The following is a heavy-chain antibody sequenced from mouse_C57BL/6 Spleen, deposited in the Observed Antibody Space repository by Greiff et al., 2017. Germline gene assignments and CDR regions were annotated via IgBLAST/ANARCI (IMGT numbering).Heavy chain of an antibody. D-gene: IGHD3-3*01. Sequence: VKLQESGAELVKPGASVKLSCKASGYTFTEYTIHWVKQRSGQGLAWIGWFYPGSGSITYNEKFKDKAPLTADKSSSTVYMELSRLTSEDSAVYFCARHEAGDPWCAYWGQGTLVTVSA. V-gene: IGHV1-62-2*01. J-gene: IGHJ3*01. CDR2: FYPGSGSI. CDR1: GYTFTEYT. CDR3: ARHEAGDPWCAY.